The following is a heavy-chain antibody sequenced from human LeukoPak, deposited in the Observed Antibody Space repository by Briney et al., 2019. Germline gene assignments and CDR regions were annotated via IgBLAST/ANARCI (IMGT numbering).Heavy chain of an antibody. Sequence: GRSLRLSCAASGFIFSSYAMHWVRQAPGKGLEWVAVISYDGSNKYYADSVKGRFTISRDNSKNTLYLQMNSLRAEDTAVYYCARPKLAQQLAYFDYWGQGTLVTVSS. CDR1: GFIFSSYA. J-gene: IGHJ4*02. D-gene: IGHD6-13*01. CDR3: ARPKLAQQLAYFDY. CDR2: ISYDGSNK. V-gene: IGHV3-30-3*01.